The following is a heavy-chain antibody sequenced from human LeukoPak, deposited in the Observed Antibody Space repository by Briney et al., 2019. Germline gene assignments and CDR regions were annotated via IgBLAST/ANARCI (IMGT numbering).Heavy chain of an antibody. J-gene: IGHJ3*01. Sequence: PSETLSLSCAVSGYSISSVYYWVWIRQPPGKGLEWIGSIYHSGSIYYNPSLKSRVTRSADTSKNQFSLKLSSVTAADTAVYYCARGRSPHQPVNDFDVWGQGTMVTVSS. CDR2: IYHSGSI. CDR3: ARGRSPHQPVNDFDV. CDR1: GYSISSVYY. V-gene: IGHV4-38-2*01. D-gene: IGHD3-16*02.